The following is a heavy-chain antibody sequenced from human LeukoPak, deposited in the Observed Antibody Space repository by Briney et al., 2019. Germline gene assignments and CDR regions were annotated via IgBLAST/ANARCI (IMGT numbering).Heavy chain of an antibody. CDR1: GGSISNYY. CDR3: ARYSSGKTLDQ. V-gene: IGHV4-59*01. J-gene: IGHJ4*02. CDR2: IYYSGTT. Sequence: SETLSLTCTVSGGSISNYYWSWIRQPPGKGLEWIGYIYYSGTTNYNPSLKSRVTMSVDTSKNHFSLNLSSVTAADTAVYYCARYSSGKTLDQWGQVTLVTVSS. D-gene: IGHD1-1*01.